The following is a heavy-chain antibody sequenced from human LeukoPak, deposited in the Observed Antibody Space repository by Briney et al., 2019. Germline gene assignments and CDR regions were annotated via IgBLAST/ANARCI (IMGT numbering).Heavy chain of an antibody. Sequence: SETLSLTCTVSGGSISSSSYYWGWIRQPPGKGLEWIGSIYYSGSTYYNPSLKSRVTISVDTSKNQFSLKLSSVTAADTAVYYCARLSEPTMIIVEGGDYWGQGTLVTVSS. CDR2: IYYSGST. V-gene: IGHV4-39*01. D-gene: IGHD3-22*01. J-gene: IGHJ4*02. CDR3: ARLSEPTMIIVEGGDY. CDR1: GGSISSSSYY.